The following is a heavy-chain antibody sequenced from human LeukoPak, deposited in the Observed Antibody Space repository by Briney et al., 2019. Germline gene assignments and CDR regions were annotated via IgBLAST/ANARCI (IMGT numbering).Heavy chain of an antibody. CDR2: IYYSGST. CDR1: GGSISSGGYY. V-gene: IGHV4-31*03. CDR3: ARIVVVTATSVYFDY. D-gene: IGHD2-21*02. Sequence: SETLSLTCTVSGGSISSGGYYWSWIRQHPGKGLEWIGYIYYSGSTYYNPSLKSRVTISVDPSKNQFSMKLSSVTAADTAVYYCARIVVVTATSVYFDYWGQGTLVTVSS. J-gene: IGHJ4*02.